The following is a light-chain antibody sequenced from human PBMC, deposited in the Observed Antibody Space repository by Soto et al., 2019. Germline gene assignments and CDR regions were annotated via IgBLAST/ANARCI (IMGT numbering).Light chain of an antibody. CDR2: AAS. CDR3: QQYITSAT. Sequence: DIQMTQSPSSLSASVGDRVTITCRASQNIIFYLNWYQQKPGKAPKLLIYAASNLQNGVPSRFSDTGTGIDFTLTISRLQPEDFATYFCQQYITSATFGQGTRLEIK. J-gene: IGKJ5*01. V-gene: IGKV1-39*01. CDR1: QNIIFY.